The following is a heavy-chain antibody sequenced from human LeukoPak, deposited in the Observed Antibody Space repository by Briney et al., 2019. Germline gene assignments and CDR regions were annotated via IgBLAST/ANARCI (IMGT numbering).Heavy chain of an antibody. V-gene: IGHV3-74*01. J-gene: IGHJ4*02. Sequence: GRSLRLSCAASGFTFSSYGMHWVRQAPGKGLVWVSRIKSDGSSTNYADAVKGRFTVSRDNAKNTLYLQMNSLRAEDTALYYCTRVMTIDYYDTSGYYYWGQGTLVTVSS. CDR2: IKSDGSST. CDR1: GFTFSSYG. CDR3: TRVMTIDYYDTSGYYY. D-gene: IGHD3-22*01.